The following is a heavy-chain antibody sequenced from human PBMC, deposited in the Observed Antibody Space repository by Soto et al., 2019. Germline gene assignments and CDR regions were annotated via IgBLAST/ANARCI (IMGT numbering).Heavy chain of an antibody. CDR1: GYTFTSYG. CDR3: ARGLTDGDYVWWFDP. J-gene: IGHJ5*02. V-gene: IGHV1-18*01. CDR2: ISAYNGNT. D-gene: IGHD4-17*01. Sequence: ASVKVSCKASGYTFTSYGISWVRQAPGQGLEWMGWISAYNGNTNYAQKPQGRVTMTTDTSTSTAYMELRSLRSDDTAVYYCARGLTDGDYVWWFDPWGQGTLVTVSS.